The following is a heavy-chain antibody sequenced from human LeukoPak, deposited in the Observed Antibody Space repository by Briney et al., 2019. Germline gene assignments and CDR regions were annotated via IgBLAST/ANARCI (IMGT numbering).Heavy chain of an antibody. D-gene: IGHD3-16*01. Sequence: GGSLRLSCAASGFTFSSYWMIWVRQAPGKGLEWIAYIGGTGGTTYYADSMEGRFTISRNNAQMSVYLQIDSLTAEDTAVYYCAREMDTSLVSPFGYWGQGTLVTVSS. V-gene: IGHV3-48*04. CDR2: IGGTGGTT. CDR3: AREMDTSLVSPFGY. CDR1: GFTFSSYW. J-gene: IGHJ4*02.